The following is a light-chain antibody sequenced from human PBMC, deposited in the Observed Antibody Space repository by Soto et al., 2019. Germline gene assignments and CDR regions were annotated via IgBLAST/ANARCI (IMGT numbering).Light chain of an antibody. CDR1: QSVANNY. J-gene: IGKJ3*01. V-gene: IGKV3-20*01. Sequence: EVVLTQSPGTLSLSPGERATLSCRASQSVANNYLAWYQQRPGQAPRLLIYAASSRAAGIPDRFIGSGSGTDFTLTISRLEPEDFGVFFCHHYGRSPIFTFGPGTTVDMK. CDR2: AAS. CDR3: HHYGRSPIFT.